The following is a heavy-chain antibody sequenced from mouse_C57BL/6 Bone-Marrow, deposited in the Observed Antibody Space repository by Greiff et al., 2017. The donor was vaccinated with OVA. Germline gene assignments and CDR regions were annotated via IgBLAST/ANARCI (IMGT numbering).Heavy chain of an antibody. D-gene: IGHD2-3*01. CDR2: LYPRDGST. CDR1: GYTFTSYD. J-gene: IGHJ3*01. V-gene: IGHV1-85*01. CDR3: ARHDGYYEWFAY. Sequence: VQLQQSGPELVKPGASVKLSCKASGYTFTSYDINWVKQRPGQGLEWIGWLYPRDGSTKYNEKFKGKATLTVDTSSSTAYMELHSLTSEDSAVYFCARHDGYYEWFAYWGQGTLVTVSA.